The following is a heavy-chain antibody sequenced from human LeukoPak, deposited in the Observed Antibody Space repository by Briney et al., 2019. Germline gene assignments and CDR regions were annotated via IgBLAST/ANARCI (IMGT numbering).Heavy chain of an antibody. CDR1: GYTFTGYY. CDR3: AREGGGYSYGPFDY. J-gene: IGHJ4*02. V-gene: IGHV1-2*02. CDR2: INPNSGGT. Sequence: ASVTVSCKASGYTFTGYYIHWVRQAPGQGLEWMGWINPNSGGTNYAQKFQGRVTMTRDTSISTAYMELSRLRSDDTAVYYCAREGGGYSYGPFDYWGQGTLVTVSS. D-gene: IGHD5-18*01.